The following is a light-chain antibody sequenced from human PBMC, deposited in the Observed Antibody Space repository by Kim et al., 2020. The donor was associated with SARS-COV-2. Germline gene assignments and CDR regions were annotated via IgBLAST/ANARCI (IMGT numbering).Light chain of an antibody. CDR3: SSFVDYNTPVI. Sequence: HSITLSSTETSSYFQNYNLFTSYQHHPAKAPKLMISDDNRRPSGVSSRFSGSKSGNTASLTISGLQAEDEADYYCSSFVDYNTPVIFGGGTQLTVL. CDR1: SSYFQNYNL. J-gene: IGLJ2*01. CDR2: DDN. V-gene: IGLV2-23*01.